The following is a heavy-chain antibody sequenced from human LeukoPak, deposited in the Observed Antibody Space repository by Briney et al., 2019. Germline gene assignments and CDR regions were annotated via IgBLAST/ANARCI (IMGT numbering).Heavy chain of an antibody. CDR3: AGVRACANRAFDV. V-gene: IGHV3-74*01. J-gene: IGHJ3*01. CDR1: GFTFSRYW. Sequence: GGSLRLSCAASGFTFSRYWMHWVRQAPGEGLVWVSRIDPDDSGSSYADSVKGRVTISRDNAKNTLWLQMNSLRADDTAVYYCAGVRACANRAFDVWGQGTVVAVSS. D-gene: IGHD1-14*01. CDR2: IDPDDSGS.